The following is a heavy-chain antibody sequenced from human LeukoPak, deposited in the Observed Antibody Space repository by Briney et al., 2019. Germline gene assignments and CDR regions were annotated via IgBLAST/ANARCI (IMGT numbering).Heavy chain of an antibody. CDR3: ARNYGDYEGYFDY. CDR2: ISSSSSYI. CDR1: GFTFSSYS. Sequence: GGSLRLSCAASGFTFSSYSMNWVRQAPGKGLEWVSSISSSSSYIYYADSVKGRFTISRDNAKNSLYLQMNSLRAEDTAVYYCARNYGDYEGYFDYWGKGTTVTVSS. D-gene: IGHD4-17*01. V-gene: IGHV3-21*01. J-gene: IGHJ4*03.